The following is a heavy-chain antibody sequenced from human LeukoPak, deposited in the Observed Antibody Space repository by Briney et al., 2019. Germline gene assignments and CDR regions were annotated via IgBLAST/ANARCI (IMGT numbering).Heavy chain of an antibody. J-gene: IGHJ3*01. CDR1: GFTFSTSA. CDR2: IIVGSGAT. CDR3: AAELYCVYTDCCTFHL. Sequence: GASVKVSCKTSGFTFSTSAVQWVRQARGQRLEWIGWIIVGSGATNYAQSLQGRITITRDMSTNTAYMELSSLGSEDSAVYYCAAELYCVYTDCCTFHLWGQGTMVTVSP. D-gene: IGHD3-16*01. V-gene: IGHV1-58*01.